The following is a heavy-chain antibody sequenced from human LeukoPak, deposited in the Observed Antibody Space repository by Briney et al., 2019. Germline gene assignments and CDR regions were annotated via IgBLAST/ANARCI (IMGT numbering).Heavy chain of an antibody. V-gene: IGHV3-30*01. D-gene: IGHD1-26*01. CDR3: ARDDKGSREALHL. CDR1: GFIFSTYA. J-gene: IGHJ2*01. CDR2: ISSDGNYK. Sequence: GGSLRLSCAASGFIFSTYAMRWVRQAPGKGLVWVTMISSDGNYKNYADALKGRFTISRDNSKNTLYLQMNSLRVEDTAFYYCARDDKGSREALHLWGRGSLVTVSS.